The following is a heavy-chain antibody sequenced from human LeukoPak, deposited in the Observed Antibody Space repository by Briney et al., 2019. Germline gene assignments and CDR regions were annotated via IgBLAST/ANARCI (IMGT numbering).Heavy chain of an antibody. J-gene: IGHJ6*02. Sequence: PGRSLRLSCAASGFTFSSHGMHWVRQAPGKGLEWVAVISYDGSNKYYADSVKGRFTISRDNSKNTLYLQMNSLRAEDTAVYYCAKDRRFESYSTYYYGMDVWGQGTTVTVSS. D-gene: IGHD1-26*01. CDR3: AKDRRFESYSTYYYGMDV. CDR1: GFTFSSHG. CDR2: ISYDGSNK. V-gene: IGHV3-30*18.